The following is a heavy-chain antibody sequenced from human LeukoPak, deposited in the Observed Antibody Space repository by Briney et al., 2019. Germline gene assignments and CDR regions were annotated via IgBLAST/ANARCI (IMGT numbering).Heavy chain of an antibody. CDR2: INHSAST. Sequence: PSETLSLTCAVYGGSFSGYYWSWIRQPPGKGLEWIGEINHSASTNYNPSLKSRVTISVDTSKNQFSLKLSSVTAADTAVYYCARGPYCSSTSCYGVFDYWGQGTLVTVSP. D-gene: IGHD2-2*01. J-gene: IGHJ4*02. CDR1: GGSFSGYY. V-gene: IGHV4-34*01. CDR3: ARGPYCSSTSCYGVFDY.